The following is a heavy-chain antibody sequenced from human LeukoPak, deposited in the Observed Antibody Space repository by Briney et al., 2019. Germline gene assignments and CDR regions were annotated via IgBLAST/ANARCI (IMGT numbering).Heavy chain of an antibody. CDR3: ARDHQHGLGSYPTVDY. J-gene: IGHJ4*02. D-gene: IGHD3-10*01. Sequence: PGGSLRLSCAASGFTVSSNYMSWVRQAPGKGLEWVSVIYSGGSTYYADSVKGRFTISRDNSKNTLYLQMNSLRAEDTAVYYCARDHQHGLGSYPTVDYWGQGTLVTVSS. CDR2: IYSGGST. V-gene: IGHV3-66*01. CDR1: GFTVSSNY.